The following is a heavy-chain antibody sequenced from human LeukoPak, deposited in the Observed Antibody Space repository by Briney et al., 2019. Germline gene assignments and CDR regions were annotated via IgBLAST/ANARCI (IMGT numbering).Heavy chain of an antibody. CDR1: GGTIRSAY. Sequence: SAPLSLPSAFAGGTIRSAYWSWSRQPPGKGLEWIGYIYYSGSTNYNPSLMSRVTVSLDTSKNQFSLTMSPVTAADTAVYYCARAGITGRTVDYWGQGTLVTVSS. CDR3: ARAGITGRTVDY. J-gene: IGHJ4*02. V-gene: IGHV4-59*01. D-gene: IGHD1-20*01. CDR2: IYYSGST.